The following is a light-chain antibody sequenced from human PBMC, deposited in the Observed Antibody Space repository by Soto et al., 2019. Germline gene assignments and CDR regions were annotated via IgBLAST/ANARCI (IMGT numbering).Light chain of an antibody. CDR1: SSNIGSNY. CDR3: AAWDDSLNVWV. V-gene: IGLV1-44*01. CDR2: SNY. Sequence: QSVLTQPPSASGTAGQRVTISCSGTSSNIGSNYVNWYQQLPGTAPKFFIYSNYQRASGVPDRFSGSKSGTSASLAISGLQSEDEADYYCAAWDDSLNVWVFGGGTKLTVL. J-gene: IGLJ3*02.